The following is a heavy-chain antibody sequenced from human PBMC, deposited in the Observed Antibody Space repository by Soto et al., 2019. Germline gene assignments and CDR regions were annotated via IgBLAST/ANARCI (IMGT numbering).Heavy chain of an antibody. CDR1: GGSFSGYY. Sequence: QVQLQQWGAGLLKPSETLSLTCVVYGGSFSGYYWSWIRQPPGKGLEWIGEINHSGSTNYYPSLKSRVTIAADTSTTQFSLKLSSVTAADTAVYYCARTTLGRSFDYWGQGTLVTVSS. J-gene: IGHJ4*02. D-gene: IGHD1-1*01. CDR3: ARTTLGRSFDY. CDR2: INHSGST. V-gene: IGHV4-34*01.